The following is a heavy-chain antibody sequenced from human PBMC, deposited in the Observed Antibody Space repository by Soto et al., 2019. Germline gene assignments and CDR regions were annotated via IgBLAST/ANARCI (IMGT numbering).Heavy chain of an antibody. D-gene: IGHD1-26*01. Sequence: GASVKVSCKASGYTFTSYGISWVRQAPGQGLEWMGWINAGNGNTKYSQKFQGRVTITRDTSASTAYMELSSLRSEDTAVYYCARAPPTDGGYYYGMDVWGQGTTVTVSS. CDR3: ARAPPTDGGYYYGMDV. CDR2: INAGNGNT. J-gene: IGHJ6*02. V-gene: IGHV1-18*04. CDR1: GYTFTSYG.